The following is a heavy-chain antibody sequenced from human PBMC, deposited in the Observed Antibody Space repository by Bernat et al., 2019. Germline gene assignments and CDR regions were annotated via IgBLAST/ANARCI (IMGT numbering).Heavy chain of an antibody. Sequence: EVQLVESGGGLVQPGGSLRLSCSASGFSFSTYAMHWVRQAPGKGLEYVSAITDNGGNTYYAGSVAGRVTISRDNSKNTLNLQMSSLRVEDTAVYYCVMSSSGWYGDWGQGTLVTVSS. CDR3: VMSSSGWYGD. V-gene: IGHV3-64D*06. D-gene: IGHD6-19*01. CDR2: ITDNGGNT. CDR1: GFSFSTYA. J-gene: IGHJ4*02.